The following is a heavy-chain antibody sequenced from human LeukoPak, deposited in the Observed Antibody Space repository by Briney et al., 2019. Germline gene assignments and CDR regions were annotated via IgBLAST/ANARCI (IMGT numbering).Heavy chain of an antibody. J-gene: IGHJ4*02. CDR3: ARDLEGVGATQGFDY. CDR1: GFTFSNSG. V-gene: IGHV3-33*01. D-gene: IGHD1-26*01. CDR2: IWDDGGSK. Sequence: GRSLRLSCAASGFTFSNSGMHWVRQAPGKGLEWVAIIWDDGGSKYYADSVKGRFTISRDSSKNTLYLQMHSLRAEDTAVYYCARDLEGVGATQGFDYWGQGTLVTVSS.